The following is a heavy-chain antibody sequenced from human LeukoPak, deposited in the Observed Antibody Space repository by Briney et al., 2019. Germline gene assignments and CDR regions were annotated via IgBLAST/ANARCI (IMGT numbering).Heavy chain of an antibody. D-gene: IGHD3-10*01. Sequence: GGSLTLSCAASGFTLSTTYMTWVRQAPGKGLGGGSILYSGSETYYSDSVKGGFTISRDNSKNTLFLEMDSLRAEDTAVYYCARVGVGDHFHWYFDLWGRGTLVTVSS. CDR1: GFTLSTTY. CDR2: LYSGSET. CDR3: ARVGVGDHFHWYFDL. V-gene: IGHV3-53*01. J-gene: IGHJ2*01.